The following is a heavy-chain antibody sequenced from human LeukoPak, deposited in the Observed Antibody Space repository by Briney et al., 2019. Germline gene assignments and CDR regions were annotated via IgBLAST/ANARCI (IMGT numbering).Heavy chain of an antibody. CDR2: ISAYNGNT. Sequence: ASVKVSCKASGYTFTSYGISWVRQAPGQGLEWMGWISAYNGNTNYAQKLQGRVTMTTDASTSTAYMELRSLRSDDTAVYYCARGAATYYDFWSGSNYYYYGMDVWGQGTRSPSP. CDR1: GYTFTSYG. CDR3: ARGAATYYDFWSGSNYYYYGMDV. J-gene: IGHJ6*02. D-gene: IGHD3-3*01. V-gene: IGHV1-18*01.